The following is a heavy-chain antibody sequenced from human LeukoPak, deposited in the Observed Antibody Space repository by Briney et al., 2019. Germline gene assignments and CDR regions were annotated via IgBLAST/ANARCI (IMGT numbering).Heavy chain of an antibody. J-gene: IGHJ5*02. CDR2: IYYSGST. V-gene: IGHV4-59*01. Sequence: SETLSLTCTVSGGSISNYYWSWIRQPPGKGLEWIGYIYYSGSTNYNPSLKSRVTISVDTSKNHFSLKLSSVTAADTAVYFCARGGLSYDSSGWFDHWGQGTLVTVSS. CDR1: GGSISNYY. D-gene: IGHD3-22*01. CDR3: ARGGLSYDSSGWFDH.